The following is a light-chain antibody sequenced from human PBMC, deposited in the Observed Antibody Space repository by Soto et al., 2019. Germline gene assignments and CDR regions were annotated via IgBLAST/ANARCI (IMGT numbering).Light chain of an antibody. CDR1: RSNIGAGYD. J-gene: IGLJ2*01. CDR2: GNS. CDR3: QSYDRSLSGVV. V-gene: IGLV1-40*01. Sequence: QSVLTQPPSVSGAPGQRVTISCTGSRSNIGAGYDVHWYQQLPGTGPKLLIYGNSNRPSGVPDRFSGSKSGTSASLAITGLQAEDEADYYCQSYDRSLSGVVFGGGTKLTVL.